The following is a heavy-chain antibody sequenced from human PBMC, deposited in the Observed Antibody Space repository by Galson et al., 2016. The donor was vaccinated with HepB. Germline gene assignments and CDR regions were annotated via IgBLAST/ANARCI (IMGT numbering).Heavy chain of an antibody. Sequence: VRQAPGQGLQWMGWINPNSGGTNFAQKFQGSVTMTRDTSISTVYMELRRLRSDDTAVYYCAREAGSTWPHFDYWGQGALVTVSS. V-gene: IGHV1-2*04. D-gene: IGHD2-2*01. J-gene: IGHJ4*02. CDR2: INPNSGGT. CDR3: AREAGSTWPHFDY.